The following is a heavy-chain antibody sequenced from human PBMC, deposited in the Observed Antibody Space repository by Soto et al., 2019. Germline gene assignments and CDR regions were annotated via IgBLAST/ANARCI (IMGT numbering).Heavy chain of an antibody. J-gene: IGHJ3*02. V-gene: IGHV4-39*01. D-gene: IGHD1-26*01. Sequence: PSETLSLTCTVSGGSISSSSYYWGWIRQPPGKGLEWIGSIYYSGSTYYNPSLKSRVTISVDTSKNQFSLKPSSVTAAETAVYNCARKGFTGSYHDAFDIWAQGRMVTFS. CDR2: IYYSGST. CDR1: GGSISSSSYY. CDR3: ARKGFTGSYHDAFDI.